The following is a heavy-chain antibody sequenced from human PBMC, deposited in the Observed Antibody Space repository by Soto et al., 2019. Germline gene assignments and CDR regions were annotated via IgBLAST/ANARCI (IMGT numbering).Heavy chain of an antibody. CDR1: GYTFTSYY. V-gene: IGHV1-46*03. Sequence: VKVSCKASGYTFTSYYMHWVRQAPGQGLEWMGIVNPSGGSTSYAQKFQGRVTMTRDTSTSTVYMELSSLRSEDTAVYYCASLPFSNYGLGAFDIWGQGTMVTVSS. D-gene: IGHD4-4*01. CDR3: ASLPFSNYGLGAFDI. CDR2: VNPSGGST. J-gene: IGHJ3*02.